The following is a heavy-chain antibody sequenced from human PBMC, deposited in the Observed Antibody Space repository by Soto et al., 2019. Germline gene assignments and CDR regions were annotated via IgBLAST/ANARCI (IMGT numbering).Heavy chain of an antibody. CDR3: AHSRKSYYDILTGYNY. J-gene: IGHJ4*02. Sequence: QITLKESGPTLVKPTQTLTLTCTFSGFSLSTSGVGVAWIRQPPGKALEWLALIYWDDDKRYSPSLKSRLTITKXTXKXXVVLTMTNMDPGDTATYYCAHSRKSYYDILTGYNYWGQGTLVTVSS. CDR1: GFSLSTSGVG. D-gene: IGHD3-9*01. CDR2: IYWDDDK. V-gene: IGHV2-5*02.